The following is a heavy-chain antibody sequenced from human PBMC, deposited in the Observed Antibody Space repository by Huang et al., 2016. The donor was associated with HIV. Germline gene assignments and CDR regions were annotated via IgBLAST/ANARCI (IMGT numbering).Heavy chain of an antibody. D-gene: IGHD2-2*01. V-gene: IGHV7-4-1*02. CDR2: INTNIGHP. CDR3: VLDQAPAVPPSYVSHN. J-gene: IGHJ4*02. Sequence: QVQLVQSASALKRPGASVRISCKTSGYTFTRYAMNWVRQAPGQGLEWMGWINTNIGHPTYAQGFTGRCVFSLDTSVSTAYLQISNLKTEDTAVYYCVLDQAPAVPPSYVSHNWGQGTLVTVSS. CDR1: GYTFTRYA.